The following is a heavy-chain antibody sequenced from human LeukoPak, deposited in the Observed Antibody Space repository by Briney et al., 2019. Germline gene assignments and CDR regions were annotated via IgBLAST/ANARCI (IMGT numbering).Heavy chain of an antibody. CDR2: IYTSGST. D-gene: IGHD1-20*01. CDR3: ARGTRITGTAELFDY. V-gene: IGHV4-4*07. J-gene: IGHJ4*02. Sequence: SETLSLTCTVSGGSISSYYWSWIRQPAGKGLEWIGRIYTSGSTNYNPSLKSRVTMSVDTSKNQFSLKLSSVTAADTAVYYCARGTRITGTAELFDYWGQGTLVTVSS. CDR1: GGSISSYY.